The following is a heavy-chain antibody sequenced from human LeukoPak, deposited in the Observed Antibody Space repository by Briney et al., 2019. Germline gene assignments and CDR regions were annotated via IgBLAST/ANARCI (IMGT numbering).Heavy chain of an antibody. CDR3: ARADSVPAGDYHYWYMDV. CDR1: GYTLIDY. Sequence: ASVKVSCKASGYTLIDYIHWVRQDPRQGLQWMGWIKANSGDTEYAQKFQGRVTMTRDTSISTVYMELSSLRSDDTAVYYCARADSVPAGDYHYWYMDVWGKGTTVTVSS. CDR2: IKANSGDT. J-gene: IGHJ6*03. V-gene: IGHV1-2*02. D-gene: IGHD6-13*01.